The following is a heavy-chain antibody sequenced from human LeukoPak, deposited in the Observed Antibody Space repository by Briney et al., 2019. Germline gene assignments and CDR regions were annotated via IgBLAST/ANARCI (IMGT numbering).Heavy chain of an antibody. V-gene: IGHV4-38-2*02. Sequence: SETLSLTCSVSGYSTRIGYYWGWIRQPPGKGLEWIGSIYHSGSTYYNPSLQSRVTISADTSKNQFSLKVRSVTAADTAVYYCARERDFYDSSGSPSYWGQGTLVIVSS. D-gene: IGHD3-22*01. CDR1: GYSTRIGYY. J-gene: IGHJ4*02. CDR3: ARERDFYDSSGSPSY. CDR2: IYHSGST.